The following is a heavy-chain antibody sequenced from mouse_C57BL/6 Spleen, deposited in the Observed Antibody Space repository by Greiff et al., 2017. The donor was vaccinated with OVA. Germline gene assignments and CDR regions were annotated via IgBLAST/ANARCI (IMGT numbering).Heavy chain of an antibody. V-gene: IGHV1-69*01. D-gene: IGHD4-1*01. Sequence: VQLQQPGAELVMPGASVKLSCKASGYTFTSYWMHWVKQRPGQGLEWIGEIDPSDSYTNYNQKFKGKSTLTVDKSSSTAYMQLSSLTSEDAAVYYCARGGVNWDVDYWGQGTTLTVSS. CDR1: GYTFTSYW. CDR3: ARGGVNWDVDY. J-gene: IGHJ2*01. CDR2: IDPSDSYT.